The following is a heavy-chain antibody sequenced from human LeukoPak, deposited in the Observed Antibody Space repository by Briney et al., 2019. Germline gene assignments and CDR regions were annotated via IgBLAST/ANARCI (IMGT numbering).Heavy chain of an antibody. CDR2: IRYDGSNK. CDR3: ASPYYDFWSAPPNDAFDI. D-gene: IGHD3-3*01. V-gene: IGHV3-30*02. CDR1: GFTFSSYG. J-gene: IGHJ3*02. Sequence: PGGSLRLSCAASGFTFSSYGMHWVRQAPGKGLEWVAFIRYDGSNKYYADSVKGRFTISRDNSKNTLYLQMNSLRAEDTAVYYCASPYYDFWSAPPNDAFDIWGQGTMVTVSS.